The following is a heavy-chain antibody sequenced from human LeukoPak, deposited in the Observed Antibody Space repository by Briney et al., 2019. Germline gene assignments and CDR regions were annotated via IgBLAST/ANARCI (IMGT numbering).Heavy chain of an antibody. D-gene: IGHD3-3*02. CDR2: LSGSGSNT. V-gene: IGHV3-23*01. Sequence: PGGSLRLSCAASGFTFSSYAMIWVRQAPGKGLEWVSSLSGSGSNTYYADSVKGRFTISRDNSKNTLYLQMNSLRAEDTAVYYCAKLVLSITGYWGQGTLVTVSS. CDR3: AKLVLSITGY. J-gene: IGHJ4*02. CDR1: GFTFSSYA.